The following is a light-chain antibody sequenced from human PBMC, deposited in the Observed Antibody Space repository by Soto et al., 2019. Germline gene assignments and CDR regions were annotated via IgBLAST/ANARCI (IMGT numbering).Light chain of an antibody. J-gene: IGKJ2*02. CDR3: QQYDTLPRT. Sequence: DIQMTQSPSSLSASVGDRVTITCQASQDISNYLNWYQQKPGKAPKLLIYDASNLETGVPSRFSGSGSGPDFTVTISSLQPEDSATYYCQQYDTLPRTFGQGTKLEIK. CDR2: DAS. CDR1: QDISNY. V-gene: IGKV1-33*01.